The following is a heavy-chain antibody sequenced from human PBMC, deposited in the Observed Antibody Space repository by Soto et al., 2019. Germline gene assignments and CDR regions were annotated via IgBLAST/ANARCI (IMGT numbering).Heavy chain of an antibody. CDR1: GETLNSNP. CDR3: ARKSGRDCHSGGGCFSLDV. J-gene: IGHJ4*02. D-gene: IGHD2-15*01. Sequence: QVQLVQTGAEVKKPGSSLKVSCKVFGETLNSNPIGWVRQAPGQGLEWVGGIVPLSDRTNYAQELQGRVTVTADGSTSTVYIELSNLKSDDTAVYYCARKSGRDCHSGGGCFSLDVWDQGSLITVSS. V-gene: IGHV1-69*01. CDR2: IVPLSDRT.